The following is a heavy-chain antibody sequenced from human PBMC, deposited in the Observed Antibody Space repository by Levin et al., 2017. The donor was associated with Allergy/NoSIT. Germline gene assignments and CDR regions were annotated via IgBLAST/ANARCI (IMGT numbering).Heavy chain of an antibody. Sequence: GGSLRLSCAASGFTFSDHHMDWVRQAPGKGLEWVGRTRNKANSYTTEYAASVKDRFTISRDDSKNSLYLQMNSLKTEDTAVYYCAREGWGYCSGGSCYSRDYDYYMDVWGKGTTVTVSS. J-gene: IGHJ6*03. V-gene: IGHV3-72*01. CDR3: AREGWGYCSGGSCYSRDYDYYMDV. CDR1: GFTFSDHH. CDR2: TRNKANSYTT. D-gene: IGHD2-15*01.